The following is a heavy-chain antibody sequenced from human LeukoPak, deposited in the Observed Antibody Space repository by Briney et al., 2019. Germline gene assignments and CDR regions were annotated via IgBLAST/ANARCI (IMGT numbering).Heavy chain of an antibody. D-gene: IGHD1-20*01. CDR1: GGTFSSYA. V-gene: IGHV1-69*05. Sequence: SVKVSCKASGGTFSSYAISWVRQAPGQGIEWMGRIIPIFGTANYAQKFQGRVTITTDESTSTAYMELSSLRSEDTAVYYCARDNWNGGFDPWGQGTLVTVSS. CDR2: IIPIFGTA. J-gene: IGHJ5*02. CDR3: ARDNWNGGFDP.